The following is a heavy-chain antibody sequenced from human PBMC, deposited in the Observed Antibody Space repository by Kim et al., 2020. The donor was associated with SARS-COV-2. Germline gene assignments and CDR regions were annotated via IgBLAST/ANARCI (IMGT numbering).Heavy chain of an antibody. D-gene: IGHD3-10*01. V-gene: IGHV1-69*04. Sequence: QGRVTITADKSTSTAYMELSSLRSEDTAVYYCARDIGVVRGVTKDYYFDYWGQGTLVTVSS. CDR3: ARDIGVVRGVTKDYYFDY. J-gene: IGHJ4*02.